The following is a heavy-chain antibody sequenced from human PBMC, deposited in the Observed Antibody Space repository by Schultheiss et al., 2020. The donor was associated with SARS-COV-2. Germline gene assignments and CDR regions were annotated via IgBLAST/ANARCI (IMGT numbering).Heavy chain of an antibody. J-gene: IGHJ4*02. D-gene: IGHD2-21*02. CDR2: IYHSGST. Sequence: SETLSLTCAVSGYSISSGYYWGWIRQPPGKGLEWIGSIYHSGSTYYNPSLKSRVTISVDTSKNQFSLKLSSVTAADTAVYYCARGDMVNFDYWGQGTLVTVSS. CDR1: GYSISSGYY. V-gene: IGHV4-38-2*01. CDR3: ARGDMVNFDY.